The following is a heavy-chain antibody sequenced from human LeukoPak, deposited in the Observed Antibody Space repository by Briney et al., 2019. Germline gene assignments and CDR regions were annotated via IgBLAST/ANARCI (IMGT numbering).Heavy chain of an antibody. J-gene: IGHJ4*02. V-gene: IGHV3-23*01. CDR3: AKGRTEGGTLALDY. CDR1: GFTFSSYA. CDR2: ISGSGGNT. Sequence: GALRLSCAASGFTFSSYAMTWVRQAPGKGLEWVSGISGSGGNTYYTDSMRGRLSISRDNSKNTLYLQVNSLRAEDTAVYYCAKGRTEGGTLALDYWGQGTLVTVSS. D-gene: IGHD6-19*01.